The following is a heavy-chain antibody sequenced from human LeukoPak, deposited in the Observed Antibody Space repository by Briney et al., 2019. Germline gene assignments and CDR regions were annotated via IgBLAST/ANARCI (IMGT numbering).Heavy chain of an antibody. CDR1: GFTFSSYG. CDR3: AKDLRSGYSSRGAPPNWFDP. J-gene: IGHJ5*02. V-gene: IGHV3-23*01. D-gene: IGHD6-13*01. CDR2: ISGSGGST. Sequence: GGSLRLSCAASGFTFSSYGMSRVRQAPGKGLEWVSAISGSGGSTYYADSVKGRFTISRDNSKNTLYLQMNSLRAEDTAVYYCAKDLRSGYSSRGAPPNWFDPWGQGTLVTVSS.